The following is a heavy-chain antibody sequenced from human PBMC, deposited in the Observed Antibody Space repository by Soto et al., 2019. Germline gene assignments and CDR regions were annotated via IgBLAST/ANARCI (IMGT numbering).Heavy chain of an antibody. J-gene: IGHJ5*02. D-gene: IGHD3-10*01. CDR1: GFTFSSYG. CDR2: ISYDGSNK. CDR3: AKEEGRAKRALNWFDP. V-gene: IGHV3-30*18. Sequence: QVQLVESGGGVVQPGRSLRLSCAASGFTFSSYGMHWVRQAPGKGLEWVAVISYDGSNKYYADSVKGRFTISRDNSKNTLYLQMNSLRAEDTAVYYCAKEEGRAKRALNWFDPWGQGTLVTVSS.